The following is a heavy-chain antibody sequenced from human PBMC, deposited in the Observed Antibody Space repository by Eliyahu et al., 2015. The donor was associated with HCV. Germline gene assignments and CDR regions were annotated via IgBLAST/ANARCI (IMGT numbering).Heavy chain of an antibody. CDR1: GGYXSXSADY. Sequence: QLQLQESGPRLVKPSETLSLTCXVSGGYXSXSADYWGWIRQPPGKGLQWIGSIYYGGTTYYNPSLKSRVTISVDTSKNQFSLKLSSVTAADTAVYYCASTLYYSGSGSSVDYWGQGTLVTVSS. CDR3: ASTLYYSGSGSSVDY. CDR2: IYYGGTT. J-gene: IGHJ4*02. V-gene: IGHV4-39*01. D-gene: IGHD3-10*01.